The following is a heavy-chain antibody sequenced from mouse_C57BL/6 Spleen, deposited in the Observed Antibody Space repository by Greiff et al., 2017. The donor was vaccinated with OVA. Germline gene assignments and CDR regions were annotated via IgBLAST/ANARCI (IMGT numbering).Heavy chain of an antibody. D-gene: IGHD1-1*01. J-gene: IGHJ1*03. V-gene: IGHV5-9-1*02. CDR3: TSAGYGSSYGYFDV. Sequence: DVMLVESGEGLVKPGGSLKLSCVASGFTFSSYAMSWVRQTPEKRLEWVAYISSGGDYIYYADTVKGRFTISRDNARNTLYLQMSSLKSEDTAMYYCTSAGYGSSYGYFDVWGTGTTVTVSS. CDR2: ISSGGDYI. CDR1: GFTFSSYA.